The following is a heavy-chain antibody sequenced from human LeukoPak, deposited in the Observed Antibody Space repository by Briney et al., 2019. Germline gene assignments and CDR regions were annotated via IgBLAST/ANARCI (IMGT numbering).Heavy chain of an antibody. J-gene: IGHJ4*02. D-gene: IGHD3-10*02. CDR2: LYRTGDT. CDR3: ARLGSGSPSY. Sequence: PSETLSLTCTVSGGSISSYYWSWVRQPPGKGLEWIGSLYRTGDTYYNPSLKSRVTISGDTSKNQFSLKLSSVTAADTAVYYCARLGSGSPSYWGQGTLVTVSS. CDR1: GGSISSYY. V-gene: IGHV4-59*05.